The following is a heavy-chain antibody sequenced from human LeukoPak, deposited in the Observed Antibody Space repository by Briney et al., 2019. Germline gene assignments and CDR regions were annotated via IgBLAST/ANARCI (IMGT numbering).Heavy chain of an antibody. CDR1: GGSISSYY. V-gene: IGHV4-59*12. J-gene: IGHJ6*03. Sequence: SETQSLTCTVSGGSISSYYWSWIRQPPGKGLEWIGYIYYTGYTNYNPSLKSRVTISVDTSKNQFSLKLSSVTAADTAVYYCARRGGYSSGWTKYPYYYYYYYMDVWGKGTTVTVSS. D-gene: IGHD6-19*01. CDR3: ARRGGYSSGWTKYPYYYYYYYMDV. CDR2: IYYTGYT.